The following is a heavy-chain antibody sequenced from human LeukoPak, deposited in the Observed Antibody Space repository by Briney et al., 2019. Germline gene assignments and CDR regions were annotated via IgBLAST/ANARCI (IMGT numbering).Heavy chain of an antibody. Sequence: GASVKVSCKASGYTFTSYDINWVRQATGQGLEWMGWMNPNSGNTGYAQKFQGRVTMTRNTSISTAYMELSSLRSEDTAVYYCARSQPQGSGSYYFYYYYYYMDVWGKGTTVTISS. CDR2: MNPNSGNT. CDR1: GYTFTSYD. J-gene: IGHJ6*03. D-gene: IGHD3-10*01. V-gene: IGHV1-8*01. CDR3: ARSQPQGSGSYYFYYYYYYMDV.